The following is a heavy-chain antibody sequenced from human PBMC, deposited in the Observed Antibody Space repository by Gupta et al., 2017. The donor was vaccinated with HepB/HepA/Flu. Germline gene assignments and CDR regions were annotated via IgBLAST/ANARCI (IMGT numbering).Heavy chain of an antibody. J-gene: IGHJ1*01. CDR3: ARLCDLHISDITVVPD. CDR1: GGSISSSSSF. CDR2: VYHSGST. V-gene: IGHV4-39*01. D-gene: IGHD2-2*01. Sequence: QLQLQESGPGLVKPSETLSLTCTVSGGSISSSSSFWGWIRQPPGKGLEWIGNVYHSGSTHYNPSLKSRVTISVDTSKNQFSLKLNSVAAADTAVYFCARLCDLHISDITVVPDWGQGTLVIVSS.